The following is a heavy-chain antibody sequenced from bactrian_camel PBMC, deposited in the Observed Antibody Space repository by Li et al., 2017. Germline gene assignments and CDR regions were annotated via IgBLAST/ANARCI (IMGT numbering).Heavy chain of an antibody. J-gene: IGHJ4*01. D-gene: IGHD5*01. Sequence: VQLVESGGNSVQAGRSLTLSCRASADPLPGNNMAWFRQAPGKEREGVASLDHDGSTTYADSVKGRFTISSNYAKNMLYLQMNNLIPEDTGMYYCAADRLVCLSTDTRAEWHYWGQGTQVTVS. CDR2: LDHDGST. CDR1: ADPLPGNN. V-gene: IGHV3S53*01. CDR3: AADRLVCLSTDTRAEWHY.